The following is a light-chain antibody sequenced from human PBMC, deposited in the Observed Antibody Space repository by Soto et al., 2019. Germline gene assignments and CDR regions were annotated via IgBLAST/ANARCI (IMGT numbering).Light chain of an antibody. Sequence: QSVLTQPPSASGNPGQRVTISCSGSSSNIGSHTVNWYQQLPGTAPRLLIYSNTQRPSGVPDRFSGSKSGTSASLAISGLQSEYEADYYSAAWDDSLNGVVFGGGTKVTVL. CDR2: SNT. V-gene: IGLV1-44*01. CDR1: SSNIGSHT. CDR3: AAWDDSLNGVV. J-gene: IGLJ2*01.